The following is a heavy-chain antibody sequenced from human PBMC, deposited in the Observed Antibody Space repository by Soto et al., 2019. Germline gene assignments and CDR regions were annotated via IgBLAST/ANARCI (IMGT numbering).Heavy chain of an antibody. D-gene: IGHD2-15*01. CDR2: ITDDGTGK. V-gene: IGHV3-7*01. CDR3: AGISRGH. CDR1: GFTLNRDW. J-gene: IGHJ4*02. Sequence: EAQLVESGGDLVQPGGSLRLSCAASGFTLNRDWTSWVRQAPGKGLEWVASITDDGTGKVYVDSVKGRFTISRDDAKNSLYLQMISLRAEDTAVYYWAGISRGHWGQGALVTVSS.